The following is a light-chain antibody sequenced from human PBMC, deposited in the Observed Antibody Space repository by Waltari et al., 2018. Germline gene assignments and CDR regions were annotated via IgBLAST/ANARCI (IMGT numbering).Light chain of an antibody. CDR2: RAS. Sequence: DIVMTQSPDSLAGSLGERATIHCKSSQSVLSSSNNRNYLAWYQQKPEQPPKLLIYRASTGQAGVADRFSGSGSGTYFTLTSSSLQAEDVAVYYWQQYYSTSTFGQGTKVEIK. V-gene: IGKV4-1*01. J-gene: IGKJ2*01. CDR1: QSVLSSSNNRNY. CDR3: QQYYSTST.